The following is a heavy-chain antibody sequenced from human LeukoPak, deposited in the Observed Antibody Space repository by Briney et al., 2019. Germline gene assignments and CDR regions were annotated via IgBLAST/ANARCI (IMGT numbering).Heavy chain of an antibody. Sequence: GGSLRLSCAASGFTFSSYWMHWVRQAPGKGLVWVSRINSDGSSTSYADSVKGRFTISRDNAKNSLYLQMNSLRAEDTALYYCAKGGGGIAAVRLDYWGQETLVTVSS. J-gene: IGHJ4*02. V-gene: IGHV3-74*01. CDR1: GFTFSSYW. CDR2: INSDGSST. D-gene: IGHD6-13*01. CDR3: AKGGGGIAAVRLDY.